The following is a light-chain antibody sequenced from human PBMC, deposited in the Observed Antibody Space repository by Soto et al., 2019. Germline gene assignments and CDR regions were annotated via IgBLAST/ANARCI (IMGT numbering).Light chain of an antibody. CDR2: DAS. Sequence: EIVLTQSPATLSLSPGERATLSCRASQSISTYLAWYQQKPGQAPRLLIYDASNRAPGIPARISGRGSGTDFTLTISRLEPEDFTLYFCQQYGSSPLTFGQGTKVDI. CDR3: QQYGSSPLT. V-gene: IGKV3-11*01. J-gene: IGKJ1*01. CDR1: QSISTY.